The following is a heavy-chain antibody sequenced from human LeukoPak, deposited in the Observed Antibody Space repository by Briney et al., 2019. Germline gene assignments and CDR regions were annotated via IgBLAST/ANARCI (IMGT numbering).Heavy chain of an antibody. V-gene: IGHV3-48*01. CDR1: GFTFSSYS. D-gene: IGHD1-26*01. CDR2: ISSSSSTI. Sequence: GGSLRLSCAASGFTFSSYSMNWVRQAPGKGLEWVSYISSSSSTIYYADSVKGRFTISRDNAKNSLYLQMNSLRAEDTAVYYCARDGETSGEESFDIWGQGTMVTVSS. J-gene: IGHJ3*02. CDR3: ARDGETSGEESFDI.